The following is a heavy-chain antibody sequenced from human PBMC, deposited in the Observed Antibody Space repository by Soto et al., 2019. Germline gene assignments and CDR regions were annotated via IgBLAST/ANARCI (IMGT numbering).Heavy chain of an antibody. J-gene: IGHJ6*02. Sequence: QVQLQESGPGLVKPSQTLSLTCTVSGGSISSGGYYWSWIRQHPGKGLEWIGYIYYSGSTYYNPSLKSRVTISVDTSKNQFSLKLSSVTAAHTAVYYCAASCVGCGGFNYYGMDVWGQGTTVTVSS. V-gene: IGHV4-31*03. CDR2: IYYSGST. D-gene: IGHD2-21*01. CDR3: AASCVGCGGFNYYGMDV. CDR1: GGSISSGGYY.